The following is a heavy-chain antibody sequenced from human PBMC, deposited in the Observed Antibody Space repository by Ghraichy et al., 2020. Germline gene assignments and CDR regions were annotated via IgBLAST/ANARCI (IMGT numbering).Heavy chain of an antibody. CDR2: IRAGGSIT. Sequence: LSLTCAASGFTFSNYAMTWVRQAPGMGLEWVSAIRAGGSITHYADSVKDRFTISRDDSKNTLYLQMNSLGPEDAALYYCAKGSYFDSYEATFWGQGTLATVSS. D-gene: IGHD3-16*01. V-gene: IGHV3-23*01. CDR1: GFTFSNYA. J-gene: IGHJ4*02. CDR3: AKGSYFDSYEATF.